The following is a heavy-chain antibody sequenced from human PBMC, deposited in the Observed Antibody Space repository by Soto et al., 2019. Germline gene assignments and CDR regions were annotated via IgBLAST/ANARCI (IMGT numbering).Heavy chain of an antibody. Sequence: GESLKISCAASGFTFSNYAMTWVRQAPGKGLEWVSAISSSGASTYYTDSVKGRFTISRDNSKNTLYLQMKSLRAEDTAVYYCAKAPLTPTYYYDRSGYYWGQGTLVTVSS. D-gene: IGHD3-22*01. J-gene: IGHJ4*02. CDR1: GFTFSNYA. CDR3: AKAPLTPTYYYDRSGYY. V-gene: IGHV3-23*01. CDR2: ISSSGAST.